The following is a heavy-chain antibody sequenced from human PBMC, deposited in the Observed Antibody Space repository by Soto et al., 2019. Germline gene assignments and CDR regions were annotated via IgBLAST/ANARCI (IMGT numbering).Heavy chain of an antibody. D-gene: IGHD2-21*02. J-gene: IGHJ4*02. Sequence: EVQLVESGGGLVQPGGSLRLSRAVCGFAFGSYWMNWFRMIPGKGLEWVAYIKPDGSATYYVDSVKGRFTISRDNAKNSLYLQMNSLRVEDTSVYYCARAGYCGPGCYYYFDYWGQGTLVTVSS. V-gene: IGHV3-7*01. CDR2: IKPDGSAT. CDR3: ARAGYCGPGCYYYFDY. CDR1: GFAFGSYW.